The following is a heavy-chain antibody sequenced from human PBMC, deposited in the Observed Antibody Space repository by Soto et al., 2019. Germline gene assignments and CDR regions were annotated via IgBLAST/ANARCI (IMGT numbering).Heavy chain of an antibody. CDR2: ISYDGRNK. CDR1: GFTFSSYG. CDR3: VKDCSSGWPYFYDMDV. Sequence: QPGGSLRLSCAASGFTFSSYGMHWVRQAPGKGLEWVAVISYDGRNKYYADAVKGRFTISRDNSKNTLYLQMSSLRAEDTAVYYCVKDCSSGWPYFYDMDVWGQGTTVTVSS. V-gene: IGHV3-30*18. J-gene: IGHJ6*02. D-gene: IGHD6-19*01.